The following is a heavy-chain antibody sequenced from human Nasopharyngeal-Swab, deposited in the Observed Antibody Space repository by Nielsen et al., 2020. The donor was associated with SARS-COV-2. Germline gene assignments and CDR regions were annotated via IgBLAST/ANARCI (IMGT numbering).Heavy chain of an antibody. CDR3: ARLDWVGKDYGMDV. CDR1: GGSISHYY. V-gene: IGHV4-59*08. J-gene: IGHJ6*02. CDR2: IYYTGST. D-gene: IGHD7-27*01. Sequence: SETLSLTCTVSGGSISHYYWSWIRQPPEKGLEWIGYIYYTGSTNSNPSLKSRVTISVETSKNPFSLNLSSVTAADTAVYYCARLDWVGKDYGMDVWGQGTTVTVSS.